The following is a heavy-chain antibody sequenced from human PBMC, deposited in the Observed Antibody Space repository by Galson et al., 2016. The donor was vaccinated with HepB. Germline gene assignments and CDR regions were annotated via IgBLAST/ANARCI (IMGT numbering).Heavy chain of an antibody. J-gene: IGHJ4*01. CDR3: AKRHEYCPPVGCSVDY. Sequence: SLRLSCAASGFIFSNHWMIWVRQAPGKGLEWVAADSMDGRRKFYADSVKGRFTISRDNSNNILFLQMSSLRADDTAVYFCAKRHEYCPPVGCSVDYWGQGTLVSVSS. V-gene: IGHV3-30*18. CDR1: GFIFSNHW. D-gene: IGHD2/OR15-2a*01. CDR2: DSMDGRRK.